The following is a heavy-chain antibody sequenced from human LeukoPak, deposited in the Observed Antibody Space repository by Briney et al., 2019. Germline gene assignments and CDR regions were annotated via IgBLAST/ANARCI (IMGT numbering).Heavy chain of an antibody. Sequence: GGSLRLSCEASGFTFRSYGMHWVRQAPGKGLEWVAFIRHDGSNKYYADSVKGRFTISRDNSKSALFLHMDTVRADDTAFYYCAKDSPPTSEWLPDYWGQGTLVSISS. CDR2: IRHDGSNK. D-gene: IGHD3-3*01. V-gene: IGHV3-30*02. CDR3: AKDSPPTSEWLPDY. CDR1: GFTFRSYG. J-gene: IGHJ4*02.